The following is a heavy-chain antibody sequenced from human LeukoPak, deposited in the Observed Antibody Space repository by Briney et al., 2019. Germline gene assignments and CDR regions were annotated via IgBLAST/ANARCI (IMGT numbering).Heavy chain of an antibody. J-gene: IGHJ4*02. D-gene: IGHD2-2*01. V-gene: IGHV3-48*01. CDR1: GFTFSSYS. CDR3: ARDQGCSSTSCTDYFDY. Sequence: PGGSLRISCAASGFTFSSYSMNWVRQAPGKGLEWVSYISSSSSTIYYADSVKGRFTISRDNAKNSLYLQMNSLRAEDTAVYYCARDQGCSSTSCTDYFDYWGQGTLVTVSS. CDR2: ISSSSSTI.